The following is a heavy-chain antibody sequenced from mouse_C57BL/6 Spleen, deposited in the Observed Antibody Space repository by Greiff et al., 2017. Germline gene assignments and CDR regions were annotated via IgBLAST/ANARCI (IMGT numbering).Heavy chain of an antibody. D-gene: IGHD2-12*01. J-gene: IGHJ3*01. CDR3: TKLYFAY. V-gene: IGHV1-76*01. CDR1: GYTFTDYY. CDR2: IYPGSGNT. Sequence: QVQLQQSGAELVRPGASVKLSCKASGYTFTDYYINWVKQRPGQGLEWIARIYPGSGNTYYNEKFKGKAILTADKSSSTAYMELRSLTSEDSAVYYCTKLYFAYWGQGTLVTVSA.